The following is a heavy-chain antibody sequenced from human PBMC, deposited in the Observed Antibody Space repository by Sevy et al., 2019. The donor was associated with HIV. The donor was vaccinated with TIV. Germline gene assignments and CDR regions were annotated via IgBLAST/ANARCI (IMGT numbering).Heavy chain of an antibody. CDR2: IHSDDTT. CDR1: GFTVNSNY. V-gene: IGHV3-66*01. D-gene: IGHD5-18*01. Sequence: GGSLRLSCAASGFTVNSNYMTWVRQAPGKGLEGVSVIHSDDTTYHADSVKDRFTISRDNFKNTLYRHMSSLRAEDTAVYYCARGKSGYGYALNYWGQGTLVTVSS. J-gene: IGHJ4*02. CDR3: ARGKSGYGYALNY.